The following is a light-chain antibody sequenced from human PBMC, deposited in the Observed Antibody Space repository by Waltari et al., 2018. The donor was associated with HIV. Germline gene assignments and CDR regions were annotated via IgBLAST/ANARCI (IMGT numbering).Light chain of an antibody. Sequence: QSALTQPASVSGSPGQSITISCTGTSSDVGGYNYFSWYQQHPGKAPKLMIYEVSNRPSGVSDRFSGSKSGNTASLTISGLQAADEGDYYCSSYTSSTILAFGEGTKLTVL. V-gene: IGLV2-14*01. J-gene: IGLJ2*01. CDR3: SSYTSSTILA. CDR2: EVS. CDR1: SSDVGGYNY.